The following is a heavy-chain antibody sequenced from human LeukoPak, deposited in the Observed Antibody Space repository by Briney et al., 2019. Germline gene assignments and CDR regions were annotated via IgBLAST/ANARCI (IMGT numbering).Heavy chain of an antibody. J-gene: IGHJ4*02. CDR1: GFTFSSYA. Sequence: GGSLRLSCAASGFTFSSYAMSWVRRAPGKGLEWVSAISGSGGSTYYADSVKGRFTISRDNSKNTLYLQMNSLRAEDTAVYYCAKASGYCSSTSCYCLFDYWGQGTLVTVSS. CDR2: ISGSGGST. CDR3: AKASGYCSSTSCYCLFDY. D-gene: IGHD2-2*03. V-gene: IGHV3-23*01.